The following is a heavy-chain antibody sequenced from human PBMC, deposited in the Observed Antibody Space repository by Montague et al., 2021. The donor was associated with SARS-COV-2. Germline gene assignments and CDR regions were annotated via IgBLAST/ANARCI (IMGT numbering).Heavy chain of an antibody. J-gene: IGHJ4*02. CDR2: TYYRSKWYY. CDR3: ARDPRYSLSWSFDY. Sequence: CAISGDSVSSHTAAWKWNRQSLPSHLERVGRTYYRSKWYYDYAVSVKSRMTISPDTSKNQFSLQLSSVTPEDRAVYYCARDPRYSLSWSFDYWGQGTLVTVSS. V-gene: IGHV6-1*01. CDR1: GDSVSSHTAA. D-gene: IGHD6-13*01.